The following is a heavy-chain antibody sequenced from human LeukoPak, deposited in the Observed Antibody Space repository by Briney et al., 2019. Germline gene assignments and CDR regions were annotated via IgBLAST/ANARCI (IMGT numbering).Heavy chain of an antibody. V-gene: IGHV4-39*01. CDR1: GGSISSSSYH. Sequence: SETLSLTCTVSGGSISSSSYHWAGIRQPPGKGLEWIGSVYYSGSIYYNPSLKSRVTISVDTSKNQFSLKLSSVTAADTAVYYCARRVVIRSYYFDYWGQGSLVTVSS. CDR2: VYYSGSI. J-gene: IGHJ4*02. CDR3: ARRVVIRSYYFDY. D-gene: IGHD3-22*01.